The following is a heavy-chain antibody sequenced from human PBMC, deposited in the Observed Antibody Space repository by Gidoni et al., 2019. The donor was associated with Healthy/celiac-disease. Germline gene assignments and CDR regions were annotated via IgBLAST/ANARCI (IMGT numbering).Heavy chain of an antibody. CDR1: GGSFSGYY. CDR3: ARGQAARPIDY. D-gene: IGHD6-6*01. CDR2: INHSGST. V-gene: IGHV4-34*01. Sequence: QVQLQQWGAGLLKPSETLSLTCAVYGGSFSGYYWSWIRQPPGKGLEWIGEINHSGSTNYNPSLKSRVTISVDTSKNQFFLKLSSVTAADTAVYYCARGQAARPIDYWGQGTLVTVSS. J-gene: IGHJ4*02.